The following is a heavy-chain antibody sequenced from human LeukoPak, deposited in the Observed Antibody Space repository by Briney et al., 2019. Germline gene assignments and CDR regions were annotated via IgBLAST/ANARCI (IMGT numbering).Heavy chain of an antibody. D-gene: IGHD1-1*01. Sequence: SETLSLTCAVYGGFFSDFYWSWVRQPPGRGLEWIGEINHSGNINYSPSLKSRVTISVDTPKNQFSLKLSSVTAADTAVYYCARGGTTGPHMYGMDVWGQGTTVTVSS. V-gene: IGHV4-34*01. CDR1: GGFFSDFY. J-gene: IGHJ6*02. CDR2: INHSGNI. CDR3: ARGGTTGPHMYGMDV.